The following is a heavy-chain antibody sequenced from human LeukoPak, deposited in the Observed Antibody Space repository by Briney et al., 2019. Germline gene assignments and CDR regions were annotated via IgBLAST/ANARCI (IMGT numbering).Heavy chain of an antibody. CDR1: GFTFSSYA. V-gene: IGHV3-30*04. D-gene: IGHD3-22*01. Sequence: GRSLRLSCAASGFTFSSYATHWVRQAPGKGLEWVAVISYDGSNKYYADSVKGRFTISGDNSKNTLYLQMNSLRAEDTAVYYCARDGAYYYDSRVFDYWGQGTLVTVSS. CDR3: ARDGAYYYDSRVFDY. J-gene: IGHJ4*02. CDR2: ISYDGSNK.